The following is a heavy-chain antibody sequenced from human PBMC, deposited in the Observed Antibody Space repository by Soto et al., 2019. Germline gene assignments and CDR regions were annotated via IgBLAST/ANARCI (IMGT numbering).Heavy chain of an antibody. V-gene: IGHV3-21*01. CDR2: ISSSSSYI. CDR1: GFTFSSYS. J-gene: IGHJ6*02. D-gene: IGHD6-19*01. Sequence: GGSLRLSCAASGFTFSSYSMNWVRQAPGKGLEWVSSISSSSSYIYYADSVKGRFTISRDNAKNSLYLQMNSLRAEDTAVYYCARDYSSGWQKDYYYYGMDVWGQGTTVTVSS. CDR3: ARDYSSGWQKDYYYYGMDV.